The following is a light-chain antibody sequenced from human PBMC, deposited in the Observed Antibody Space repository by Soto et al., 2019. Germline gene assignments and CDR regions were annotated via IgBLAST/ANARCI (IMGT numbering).Light chain of an antibody. CDR3: MQGTHWPIT. Sequence: DVVVTQSPLSLRVALGKPASISFRSNQSLVHSDGIAYFSWFQQRPGRSPRRLIYKVSNRDSGVPARFSGSGSGTDFALKISRVEAEDVGVYYCMQGTHWPITFGQGTRLEIK. J-gene: IGKJ5*01. CDR1: QSLVHSDGIAY. V-gene: IGKV2-30*02. CDR2: KVS.